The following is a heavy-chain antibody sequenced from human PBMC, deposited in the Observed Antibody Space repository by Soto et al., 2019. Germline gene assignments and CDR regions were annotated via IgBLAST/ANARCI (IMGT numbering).Heavy chain of an antibody. CDR3: AREGIVGARIPYYYYYYGMDV. Sequence: LSLTCAVYGGSFSGYYWSWIRQPPGKGLEWIGEINHSGSTNYNPSLKSRVTISVDTSKNQFSLKLSSVTAADTAVYYCAREGIVGARIPYYYYYYGMDVWGQGTTVTVSS. V-gene: IGHV4-34*01. CDR2: INHSGST. CDR1: GGSFSGYY. J-gene: IGHJ6*02. D-gene: IGHD1-26*01.